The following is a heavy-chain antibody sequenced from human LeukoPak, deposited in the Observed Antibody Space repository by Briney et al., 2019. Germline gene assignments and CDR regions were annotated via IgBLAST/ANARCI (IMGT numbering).Heavy chain of an antibody. V-gene: IGHV4-39*07. CDR3: ARVGDSYGYLFDY. Sequence: SETLSLTCTVSGGSTSSSSYYWGWIRQPPGKGLEWIGSIYYSGSTYYNPSLKSRVTISVDTSKNQFSLKLSSVTAADTAVYYCARVGDSYGYLFDYWGQGTLVTVSS. J-gene: IGHJ4*02. D-gene: IGHD5-18*01. CDR2: IYYSGST. CDR1: GGSTSSSSYY.